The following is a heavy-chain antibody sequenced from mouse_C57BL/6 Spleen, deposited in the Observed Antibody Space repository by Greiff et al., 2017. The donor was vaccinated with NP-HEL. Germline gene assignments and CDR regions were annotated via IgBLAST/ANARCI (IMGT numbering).Heavy chain of an antibody. CDR1: GYTFTSYW. D-gene: IGHD1-1*01. CDR3: ARYGNYYFDY. Sequence: QVHVKQPGAELVKPGASVKMSCKASGYTFTSYWITWVKQRPGQGLEWIGDIYPGSGSTNYNEKFKSKATLTVDTSSSTAYMQLSSLTSEDSAVYYCARYGNYYFDYWGQGTTLTVSS. CDR2: IYPGSGST. J-gene: IGHJ2*01. V-gene: IGHV1-55*01.